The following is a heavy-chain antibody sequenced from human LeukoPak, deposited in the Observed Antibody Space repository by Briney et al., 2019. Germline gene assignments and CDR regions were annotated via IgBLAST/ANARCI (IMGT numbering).Heavy chain of an antibody. J-gene: IGHJ6*03. CDR2: IIPIFGTA. D-gene: IGHD1-26*01. CDR1: GGTFSSYA. CDR3: ARVPAWEYYYYMDV. V-gene: IGHV1-69*05. Sequence: SVKVSCKASGGTFSSYAISWVRQAPGQGLEWMGGIIPIFGTANCAQKFQGRVTITTDESTSTAYMELSSLRSEDTAVYYCARVPAWEYYYYMDVWGKGTTVTVSS.